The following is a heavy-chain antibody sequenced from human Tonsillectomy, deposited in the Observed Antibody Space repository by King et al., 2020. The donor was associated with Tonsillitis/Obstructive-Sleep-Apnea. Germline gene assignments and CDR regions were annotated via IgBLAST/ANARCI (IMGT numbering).Heavy chain of an antibody. CDR1: GGSFSGYY. CDR2: INHSGST. Sequence: HVQLQQWGAGLLKPSETLSLTCAVYGGSFSGYYWSWIRQPPGKGLEWIGEINHSGSTNYNPSLKSRVTISVDPSKNQFSLKLSSVTAADTAVYYCASGPSIVATDFDYWGQGTLVTVSS. D-gene: IGHD5-12*01. CDR3: ASGPSIVATDFDY. V-gene: IGHV4-34*01. J-gene: IGHJ4*02.